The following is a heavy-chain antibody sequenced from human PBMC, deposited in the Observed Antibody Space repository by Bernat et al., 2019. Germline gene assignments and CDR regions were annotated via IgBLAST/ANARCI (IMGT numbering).Heavy chain of an antibody. V-gene: IGHV3-74*01. J-gene: IGHJ6*04. CDR3: AADTYYGPDI. CDR1: GFTFSSYW. Sequence: LVESGGGLVQPGGSLRLSCAASGFTFSSYWMHWVRQAPGKGLVWVSRFNGDGSIFYADSVKGRFTISRDNAKKMLFLQMNSLRVEDTAVYFCAADTYYGPDIWGKGTTVTVSS. D-gene: IGHD3-10*01. CDR2: FNGDGSI.